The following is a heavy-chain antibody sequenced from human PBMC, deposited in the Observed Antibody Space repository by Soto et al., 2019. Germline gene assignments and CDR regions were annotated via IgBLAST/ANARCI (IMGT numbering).Heavy chain of an antibody. J-gene: IGHJ4*02. CDR3: ARRPIAAHTDY. D-gene: IGHD6-6*01. Sequence: QVQLVQSGAEVKKHGALVKVSCKASGYTFTGYYIHWARQAPGQGLEWMGWINPTSGFTSYAQKFRGRVTMTRDTSISTAYMDLRSLRSHDTAVFFCARRPIAAHTDYWGQGTLVTVSS. CDR1: GYTFTGYY. CDR2: INPTSGFT. V-gene: IGHV1-2*02.